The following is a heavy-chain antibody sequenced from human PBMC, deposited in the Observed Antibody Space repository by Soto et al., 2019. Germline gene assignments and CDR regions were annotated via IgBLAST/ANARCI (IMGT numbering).Heavy chain of an antibody. D-gene: IGHD3-22*01. J-gene: IGHJ6*02. CDR2: IIPVFGTP. V-gene: IGHV1-69*12. CDR1: GGSLSNFG. CDR3: ARGDATKIVVTTYYAMDV. Sequence: QVQLAQSGAEVKKPGSSVKVSCTASGGSLSNFGISWVRQAPGQGLEWMGAIIPVFGTPNYAQKFQDRVTINADESTTTVYMEVRSLTSEDTAVYYCARGDATKIVVTTYYAMDVWGQGTTVTVSS.